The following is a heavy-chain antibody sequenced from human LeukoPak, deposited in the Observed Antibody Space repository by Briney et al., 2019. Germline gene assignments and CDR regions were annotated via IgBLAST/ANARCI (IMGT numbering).Heavy chain of an antibody. CDR1: GGSISSSSYY. CDR2: IYYSGST. V-gene: IGHV4-39*07. CDR3: ARETSFLRSGSYEGLSGGDFQH. Sequence: SETLSLTCTVSGGSISSSSYYWGWIRQPPGKGLEWIGSIYYSGSTYYNPSLKSRVTISVDTSKNQFSLKLSSVTAADTAVYYCARETSFLRSGSYEGLSGGDFQHWGQGTLVTVSS. D-gene: IGHD1-26*01. J-gene: IGHJ1*01.